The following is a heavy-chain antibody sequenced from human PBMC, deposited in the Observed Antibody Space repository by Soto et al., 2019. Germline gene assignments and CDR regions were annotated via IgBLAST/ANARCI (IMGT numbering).Heavy chain of an antibody. Sequence: EVQLVESGGGLVQPGGSLRLSCAASGFTFSSYEMNWVRQAPGKGLEWVSYISSSGSTIYYADSVKGRFTISRDNAKNSLYLQMNSLRAEDTAVYYCARGLLPLWSGYYNYYYYGMDVWGQGTTVTVSS. J-gene: IGHJ6*02. CDR1: GFTFSSYE. D-gene: IGHD3-3*01. V-gene: IGHV3-48*03. CDR3: ARGLLPLWSGYYNYYYYGMDV. CDR2: ISSSGSTI.